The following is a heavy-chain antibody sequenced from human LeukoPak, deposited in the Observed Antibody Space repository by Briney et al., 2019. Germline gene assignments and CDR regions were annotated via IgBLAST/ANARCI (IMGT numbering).Heavy chain of an antibody. CDR2: IKNKIDGGTT. J-gene: IGHJ5*02. D-gene: IGHD2-21*01. Sequence: GGSLRLSCAASGFTVSSNYMSWVRQAPGKGLEWVGRIKNKIDGGTTDYAAPVKGRFTISRDDSKNTLYLQMDSLKIEDTAVYYCTTIASIPPWGQGTLVTVSS. V-gene: IGHV3-15*01. CDR1: GFTVSSNY. CDR3: TTIASIPP.